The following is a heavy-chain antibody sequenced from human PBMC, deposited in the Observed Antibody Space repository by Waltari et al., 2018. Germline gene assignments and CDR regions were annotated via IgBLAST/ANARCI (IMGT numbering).Heavy chain of an antibody. CDR3: AKADEYTYYYGLDV. D-gene: IGHD1-1*01. V-gene: IGHV3-30*18. J-gene: IGHJ6*02. Sequence: QVQLVESGGGVVQPGRSLRLSCAASGFTFSSYGIQWVRQAPGKGLEGVATISYEINHKFYADSVKGRLTISRDNAKNMLYLQMNSLRAEDTAVYYCAKADEYTYYYGLDVWGQGTTVTVSS. CDR2: ISYEINHK. CDR1: GFTFSSYG.